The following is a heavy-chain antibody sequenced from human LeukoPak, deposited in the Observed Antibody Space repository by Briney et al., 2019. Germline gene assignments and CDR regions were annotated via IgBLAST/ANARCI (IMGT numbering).Heavy chain of an antibody. CDR1: GGSISRGSYF. CDR2: IHTTGTT. V-gene: IGHV4-61*02. Sequence: SQTLSLTCSVSGGSISRGSYFWSWIRQPAGKGLEWIGRIHTTGTTNYNPSLKSRVTISVDTSKNQFSLKLSSVTAADTAVYYCARGGGYDAFDIWGQGTMVTVSP. CDR3: ARGGGYDAFDI. D-gene: IGHD3-22*01. J-gene: IGHJ3*02.